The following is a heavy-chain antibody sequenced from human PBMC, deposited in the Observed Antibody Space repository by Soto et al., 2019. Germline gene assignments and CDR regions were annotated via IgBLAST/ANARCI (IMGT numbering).Heavy chain of an antibody. V-gene: IGHV1-69*02. CDR1: GGTFSSYT. CDR2: IIPILGIA. Sequence: QVQLVQSGAEVKKPGSSVKVSCKASGGTFSSYTISWVRQAPGQGLEWMGRIIPILGIANYAQKFQGRATITADKATSTACRGLSSLRSEDTAVYYCAMEYCSATSCYKDYWGQGTLVTVSS. CDR3: AMEYCSATSCYKDY. J-gene: IGHJ4*02. D-gene: IGHD2-2*02.